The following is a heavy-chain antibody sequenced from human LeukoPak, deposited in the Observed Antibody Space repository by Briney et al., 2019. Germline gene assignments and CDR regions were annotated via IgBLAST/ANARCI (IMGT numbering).Heavy chain of an antibody. CDR3: ATHNSSKTFEP. J-gene: IGHJ5*02. CDR2: IYNGGTT. Sequence: AGGSLRLSCAAAGFTVSNYYMSWVRQAPGKGLEWVSVIYNGGTTYYADSVKGRVTISRDKSKNTLYLQMNSLTAADTAVYYCATHNSSKTFEPWGRGTLVTVSS. V-gene: IGHV3-53*01. D-gene: IGHD6-13*01. CDR1: GFTVSNYY.